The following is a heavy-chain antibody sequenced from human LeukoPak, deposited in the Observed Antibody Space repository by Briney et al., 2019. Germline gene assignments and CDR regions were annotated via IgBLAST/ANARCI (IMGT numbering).Heavy chain of an antibody. V-gene: IGHV4-34*01. CDR1: GGSFSGYY. Sequence: SETLSLTCAVYGGSFSGYYWSWIRQPPGKGLEWIGEINHSGSTNYNPSLKTRVTISVDTSKNQFSLKLSSVTAADTAVYYCARAGPGIAAREHYCYGMDVWGQGTTVTVSS. D-gene: IGHD6-6*01. J-gene: IGHJ6*02. CDR2: INHSGST. CDR3: ARAGPGIAAREHYCYGMDV.